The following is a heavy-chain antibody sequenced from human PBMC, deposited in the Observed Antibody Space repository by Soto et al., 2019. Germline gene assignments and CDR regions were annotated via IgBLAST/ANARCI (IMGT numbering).Heavy chain of an antibody. CDR3: ARVYSYGMDV. CDR1: GFTFSRYS. J-gene: IGHJ6*02. CDR2: ISSSGSPK. V-gene: IGHV3-48*02. Sequence: EVQLVESGGGSVQPGGSLRLSFAASGFTFSRYSMNWVRQAPGKGLEWVSYISSSGSPKYYADSVKGRFTISRDNAKNSLYLQMNSLRDEDTAVYYCARVYSYGMDVWGQGTTVTVSS. D-gene: IGHD2-8*01.